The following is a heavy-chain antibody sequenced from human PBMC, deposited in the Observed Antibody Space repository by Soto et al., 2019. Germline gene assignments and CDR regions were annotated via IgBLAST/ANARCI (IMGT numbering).Heavy chain of an antibody. CDR1: GFTFDDFA. CDR2: INWNSGDI. V-gene: IGHV3-9*01. D-gene: IGHD2-8*02. J-gene: IGHJ2*01. CDR3: VKDIGASGAYWFFDL. Sequence: PGGSLRLSCAASGFTFDDFAMHWVRQAPGKGLEWVSGINWNSGDIDYADSVRGRFTISRDNAKNALYLQMNSLRAGDAAFYYCVKDIGASGAYWFFDLWGRGTLVTVSS.